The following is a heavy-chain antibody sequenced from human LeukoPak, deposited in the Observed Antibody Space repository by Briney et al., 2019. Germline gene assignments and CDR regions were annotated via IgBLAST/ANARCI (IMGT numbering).Heavy chain of an antibody. V-gene: IGHV3-48*04. CDR1: GFTFSSYS. J-gene: IGHJ4*02. D-gene: IGHD2/OR15-2a*01. CDR3: VSFYEAY. Sequence: GGSLRLSCAASGFTFSSYSMNWVRQAPGKGLEWVSYISSSSGTIYYADSVKGRFTISKDNAKNTVYLQMNNLRAEDTAVYYCVSFYEAYWGRGTLVTVSS. CDR2: ISSSSGTI.